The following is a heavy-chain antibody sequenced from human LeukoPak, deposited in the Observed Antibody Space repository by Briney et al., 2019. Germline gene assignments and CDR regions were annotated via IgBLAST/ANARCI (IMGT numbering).Heavy chain of an antibody. Sequence: AGGSLRLSCAASGFTFSSYEMNWVRQAPGKGPEWVSAISGSGGSTYYADSVKGRFTISGDNSKNTLYLQMNSLRAEDTAVYYCAKAYRPYYDSSGYYDYWGQGTLVTVSS. J-gene: IGHJ4*02. V-gene: IGHV3-23*01. CDR2: ISGSGGST. CDR1: GFTFSSYE. CDR3: AKAYRPYYDSSGYYDY. D-gene: IGHD3-22*01.